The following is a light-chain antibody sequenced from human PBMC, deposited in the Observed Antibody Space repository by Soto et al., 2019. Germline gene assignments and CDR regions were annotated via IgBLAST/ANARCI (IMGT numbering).Light chain of an antibody. Sequence: AIQMTQSPSSLSASVGDRVTISCRASQGIRTDVGWSQQKPGKAPKLLIYLSSSLQSGVPSRISGSGSGTDFTLTISSLQPEDLATYFCLHHYGYPPTFGQGTKVDIK. CDR3: LHHYGYPPT. CDR1: QGIRTD. V-gene: IGKV1-6*01. J-gene: IGKJ1*01. CDR2: LSS.